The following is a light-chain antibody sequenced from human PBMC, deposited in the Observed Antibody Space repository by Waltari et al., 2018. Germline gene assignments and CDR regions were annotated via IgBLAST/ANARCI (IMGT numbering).Light chain of an antibody. CDR2: AKV. CDR3: QSHDSTLSGWV. Sequence: QSVLTQPPSVSGAPGQRVTISCTGTSSNIGAAYDVYWYRQLPGAAPKLLIYAKVNRPSGGPDRFSGAKSGTSAALAITGLQADDEGDYYCQSHDSTLSGWVFGGGTKLTVL. V-gene: IGLV1-40*01. CDR1: SSNIGAAYD. J-gene: IGLJ3*02.